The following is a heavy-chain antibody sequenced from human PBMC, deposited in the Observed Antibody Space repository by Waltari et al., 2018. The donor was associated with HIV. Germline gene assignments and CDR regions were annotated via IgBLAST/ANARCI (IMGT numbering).Heavy chain of an antibody. Sequence: QVQLVQSGAEVKKVGASVKVSCKASGYTFSDYYIHWVRQAPGQGLEWMGWINPNSGGTTYAQKFQGWVTMTRDTSVSTAYRELSRLRSDDTAVYYCARDAEVLGYSYRNYYYYYGMDAWGQGTTVTVSS. CDR3: ARDAEVLGYSYRNYYYYYGMDA. CDR2: INPNSGGT. CDR1: GYTFSDYY. V-gene: IGHV1-2*04. D-gene: IGHD5-18*01. J-gene: IGHJ6*02.